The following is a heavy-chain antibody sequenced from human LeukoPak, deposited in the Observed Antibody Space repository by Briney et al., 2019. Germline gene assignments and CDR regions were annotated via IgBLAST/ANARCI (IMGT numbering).Heavy chain of an antibody. CDR1: GGSISSYY. J-gene: IGHJ4*02. Sequence: SETLSLTCTVSGGSISSYYWSWIRQPPGKGLEWIGYIYYSGSTNYNPSLKSRVTMSVDTSKNRFSLKLSFVTAADTAVYYCARVGGIVAAGLFDYWGQGTLVSVSS. V-gene: IGHV4-59*12. D-gene: IGHD6-13*01. CDR3: ARVGGIVAAGLFDY. CDR2: IYYSGST.